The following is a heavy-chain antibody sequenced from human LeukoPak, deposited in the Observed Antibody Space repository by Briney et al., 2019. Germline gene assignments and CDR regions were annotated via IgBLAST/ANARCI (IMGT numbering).Heavy chain of an antibody. CDR1: EYSFPNYC. CDR2: IYPDDSDT. CDR3: ARGSGDFDWSSYDY. D-gene: IGHD3-9*01. Sequence: GESLKISCKHSEYSFPNYCIGWVRQMPGKGLEWMGIIYPDDSDTRYSPSFQGQVTISADKSISTAYLQWSSLKASDTAMYYCARGSGDFDWSSYDYWGQGTLVTVSS. V-gene: IGHV5-51*01. J-gene: IGHJ4*02.